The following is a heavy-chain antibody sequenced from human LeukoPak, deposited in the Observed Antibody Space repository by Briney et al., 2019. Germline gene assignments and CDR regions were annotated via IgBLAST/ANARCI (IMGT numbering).Heavy chain of an antibody. D-gene: IGHD7-27*01. CDR2: ISGSGEST. J-gene: IGHJ4*02. V-gene: IGHV3-23*01. Sequence: GGSLRLSCAASGFTFSSYSMNWVRQAPGKGLEWVAGISGSGESTFYADSVKGRITISRDNSKNTLYLQMNSLRAEDTAVYYCAKDRGHWGPTYFDYWGQGTLVTVSS. CDR3: AKDRGHWGPTYFDY. CDR1: GFTFSSYS.